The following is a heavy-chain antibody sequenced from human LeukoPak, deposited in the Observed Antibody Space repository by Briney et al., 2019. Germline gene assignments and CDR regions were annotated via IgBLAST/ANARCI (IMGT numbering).Heavy chain of an antibody. CDR3: ARGIREIAAAGYNWFDP. D-gene: IGHD6-13*01. CDR1: GFTFSSYS. J-gene: IGHJ5*02. CDR2: ISSSSSTI. V-gene: IGHV3-48*04. Sequence: RPGGSLRLSCAASGFTFSSYSMNWVRQAPGKGLEWVSYISSSSSTIYYADSVKGRFTISRDNAKNSLYLQMNSLRAEDTAVYYCARGIREIAAAGYNWFDPWGQGTLVTVSS.